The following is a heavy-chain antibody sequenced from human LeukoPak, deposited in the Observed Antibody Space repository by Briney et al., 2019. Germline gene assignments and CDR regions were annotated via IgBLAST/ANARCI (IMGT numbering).Heavy chain of an antibody. J-gene: IGHJ3*02. CDR2: IYYSGST. V-gene: IGHV4-39*07. D-gene: IGHD3-10*01. CDR1: GGSISSSSYY. Sequence: SETLSLTCTVSGGSISSSSYYWGWIRQPPGKGLEWIGSIYYSGSTYYNPSLKSRVTISVDTSKNQFSLKLSSVTAADTAVYYCAGRITMVRGATRGAFDIWGQGTMVTVSS. CDR3: AGRITMVRGATRGAFDI.